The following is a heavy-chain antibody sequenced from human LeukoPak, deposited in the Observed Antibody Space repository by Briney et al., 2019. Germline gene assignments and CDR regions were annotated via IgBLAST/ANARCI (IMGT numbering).Heavy chain of an antibody. J-gene: IGHJ2*01. D-gene: IGHD1-26*01. CDR1: GDSVSSNSAA. V-gene: IGHV6-1*01. CDR3: ARGKWELLSHYWCFDL. CDR2: TYYRSKWHN. Sequence: SQTLSLTCAISGDSVSSNSAAWNWIRQSPSRGLEWLGRTYYRSKWHNDYAVSVKSRITINPDTSKYQFSLQLNSVTPEDTAVYYCARGKWELLSHYWCFDLWGRGTLVTVSS.